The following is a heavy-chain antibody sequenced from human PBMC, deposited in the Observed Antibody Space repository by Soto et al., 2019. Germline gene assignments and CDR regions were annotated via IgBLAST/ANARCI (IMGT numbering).Heavy chain of an antibody. CDR2: IIPIFGTA. V-gene: IGHV1-69*13. CDR1: ARTFSSYA. CDR3: ARSIAFYYYYYGMDV. J-gene: IGHJ6*02. D-gene: IGHD6-6*01. Sequence: SVKVSCKTSARTFSSYAISWVRQAPGQGLEWMGGIIPIFGTANYAQKFQGRVTITADESTSTAYMELSSLRSEDTAVYYCARSIAFYYYYYGMDVWGQGTTVTVSS.